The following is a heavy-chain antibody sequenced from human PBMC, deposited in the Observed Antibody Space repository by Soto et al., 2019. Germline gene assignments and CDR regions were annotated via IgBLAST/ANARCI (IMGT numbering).Heavy chain of an antibody. J-gene: IGHJ4*02. CDR2: IYHSGST. Sequence: SETLSLTCAVDGGSFSGYYWSWIRQPPGKGLEWIGEIYHSGSTYYNPSLKSRVTISVDTSKNQFSLKLSSVTAADTAVYYCARLMTTVTPLDYWGQGTLVTVSS. CDR1: GGSFSGYY. CDR3: ARLMTTVTPLDY. D-gene: IGHD4-17*01. V-gene: IGHV4-34*01.